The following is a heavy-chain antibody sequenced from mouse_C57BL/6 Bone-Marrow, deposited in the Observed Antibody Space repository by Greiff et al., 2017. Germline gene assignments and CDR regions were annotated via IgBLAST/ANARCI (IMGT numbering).Heavy chain of an antibody. CDR2: IDPENGDT. Sequence: VQLQQSGAELVRPGASVKLSCTASGFNIKDDYMHWVKQRPEQGLEWIGWIDPENGDTEYASKFQGKATITADTSSNTAYLQLSSLTSEDTAVYYCTIYDGYSWFAYGGQGTLVTVSA. J-gene: IGHJ3*01. CDR1: GFNIKDDY. D-gene: IGHD2-3*01. CDR3: TIYDGYSWFAY. V-gene: IGHV14-4*01.